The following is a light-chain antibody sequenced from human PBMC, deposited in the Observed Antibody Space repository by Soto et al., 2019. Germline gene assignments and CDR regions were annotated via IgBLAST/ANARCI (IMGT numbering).Light chain of an antibody. V-gene: IGKV3-20*01. J-gene: IGKJ3*01. CDR2: GAS. Sequence: EIVLTQSPGTLSLSPGERATLSCRASQSISSSYLAWYQQKPGQAPRLLVYGASSRATGIPDRFSGSGSGTDFTLTISRLEPEDFAVYYCQQYGSSRFTFGPGTKVDL. CDR1: QSISSSY. CDR3: QQYGSSRFT.